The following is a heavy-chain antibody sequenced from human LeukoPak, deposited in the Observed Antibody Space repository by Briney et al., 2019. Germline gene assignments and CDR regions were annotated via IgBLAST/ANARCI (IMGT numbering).Heavy chain of an antibody. CDR2: IYYSGST. D-gene: IGHD6-6*01. V-gene: IGHV4-59*01. J-gene: IGHJ5*02. Sequence: GSLRLSCAASGFTFSSYSMNWVRQAPGKGLEWIGYIYYSGSTNYNPSLKSRATISVDTSKNQFSLKLSSVTAADMAVYYCAREGYSSSPNWFDPWGQGTLVTVSS. CDR3: AREGYSSSPNWFDP. CDR1: GFTFSSYS.